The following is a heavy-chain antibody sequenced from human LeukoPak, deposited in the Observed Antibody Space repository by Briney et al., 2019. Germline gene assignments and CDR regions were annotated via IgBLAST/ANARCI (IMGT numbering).Heavy chain of an antibody. Sequence: GGSLRLSCAASGFTFSSYSMNWVRQAPGKGLEWVSYISSSSSTIYYADSVKGRFTISRDSAKNSLYLQMNSLRAEDTAVYYCARDGVAVAGTNYYGMDVWGQGTTVTVSS. D-gene: IGHD6-19*01. CDR1: GFTFSSYS. CDR3: ARDGVAVAGTNYYGMDV. J-gene: IGHJ6*02. V-gene: IGHV3-48*04. CDR2: ISSSSSTI.